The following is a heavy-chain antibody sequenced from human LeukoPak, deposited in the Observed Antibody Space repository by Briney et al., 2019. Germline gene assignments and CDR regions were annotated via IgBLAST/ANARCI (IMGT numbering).Heavy chain of an antibody. V-gene: IGHV4-34*01. CDR3: ARTIQLHHGYFDL. CDR2: INHSGST. CDR1: GGSLSGYY. J-gene: IGHJ2*01. Sequence: SETLSLTCAVYGGSLSGYYWSWIRQPPGKGLEWIVDINHSGSTNYNPSLKSRVTISVDTSKNQFSLQLSSVTAADTAVYYCARTIQLHHGYFDLWGRGTLVTVSS. D-gene: IGHD1-7*01.